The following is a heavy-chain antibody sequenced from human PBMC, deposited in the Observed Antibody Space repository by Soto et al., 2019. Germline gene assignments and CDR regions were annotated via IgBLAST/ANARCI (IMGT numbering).Heavy chain of an antibody. Sequence: SETLSLTCTVSGGSLSSSAYYWGWIRQPPGKGLEWIGNIYYSGSTYYSPSLKSRVTISVDTSKNQFSLNLNSVTAADTAVYYFGRHIRTIFYGSGSFYFDSWGQGSLVTVSS. CDR1: GGSLSSSAYY. V-gene: IGHV4-39*01. D-gene: IGHD3-10*01. CDR3: GRHIRTIFYGSGSFYFDS. J-gene: IGHJ4*02. CDR2: IYYSGST.